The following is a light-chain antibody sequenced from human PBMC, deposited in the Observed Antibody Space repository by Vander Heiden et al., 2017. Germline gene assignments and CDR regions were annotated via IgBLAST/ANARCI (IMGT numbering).Light chain of an antibody. CDR3: QQASSFPLT. CDR1: QDISSW. CDR2: ATS. Sequence: DIQMTQSPSSVSASIGDRVTIPCRASQDISSWLAWYQFKPGKAPKLLIYATSTLQSGVPSRFSGSGSGTDFTLTITSLQPEDFATYYCQQASSFPLTFGGGTKVDLK. V-gene: IGKV1-12*01. J-gene: IGKJ4*01.